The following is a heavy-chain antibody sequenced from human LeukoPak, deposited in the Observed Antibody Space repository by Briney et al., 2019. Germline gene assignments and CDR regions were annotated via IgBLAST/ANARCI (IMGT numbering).Heavy chain of an antibody. V-gene: IGHV3-11*01. CDR1: GFTFSDYY. CDR3: ARESRYYYGSGSREGSDY. CDR2: ISSSGSTI. J-gene: IGHJ4*02. D-gene: IGHD3-10*01. Sequence: GGSLRLSCAASGFTFSDYYMSWIRQAPGKGLEWVSYISSSGSTIYYTDSVKGRFTISRDNAKNSLYLQMNSLRAEDTAVYYCARESRYYYGSGSREGSDYWGQGTLVTVSS.